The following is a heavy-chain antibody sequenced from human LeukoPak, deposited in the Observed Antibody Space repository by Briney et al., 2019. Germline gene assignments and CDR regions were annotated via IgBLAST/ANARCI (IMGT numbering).Heavy chain of an antibody. CDR3: AREAIPADSWVYYYYGMDV. CDR2: INTNTGNP. V-gene: IGHV7-4-1*02. J-gene: IGHJ6*02. Sequence: ASVKVSCKASGYTFTSYAMNWVRQAPGQGLEWMGWINTNTGNPTYAQGFTGRFVFSLDTSVSTAYLQISSLKAEDTAVYYCAREAIPADSWVYYYYGMDVWGQGTTVTVSS. CDR1: GYTFTSYA. D-gene: IGHD2-15*01.